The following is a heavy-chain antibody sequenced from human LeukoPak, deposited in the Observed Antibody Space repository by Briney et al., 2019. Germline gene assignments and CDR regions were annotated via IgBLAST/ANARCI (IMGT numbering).Heavy chain of an antibody. CDR3: ARDSWDIVATIGYYFDY. Sequence: GASVKVSCKASGYTFTSYGISWVRQAPGQGLEWMGWISAYNGNTNYAQKLQGRVTMTTDTSTSTAYMELRSLRSDDTAVYYCARDSWDIVATIGYYFDYWGQGTLVTVSS. V-gene: IGHV1-18*01. D-gene: IGHD5-12*01. CDR1: GYTFTSYG. J-gene: IGHJ4*02. CDR2: ISAYNGNT.